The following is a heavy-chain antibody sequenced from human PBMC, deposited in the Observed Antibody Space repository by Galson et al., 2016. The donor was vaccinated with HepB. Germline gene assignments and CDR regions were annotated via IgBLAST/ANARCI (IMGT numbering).Heavy chain of an antibody. V-gene: IGHV4-39*01. CDR1: GDSISGTDYY. CDR2: IYYSGNT. Sequence: SETLSLTCTVSGDSISGTDYYWGWIRQPPGGGLEWIGSIYYSGNTYYNPSLESRVTISVDTSKNQFSLRLSSVTAADTAKYYCARADYWFDLWGQGTLVTVSS. D-gene: IGHD3/OR15-3a*01. J-gene: IGHJ5*02. CDR3: ARADYWFDL.